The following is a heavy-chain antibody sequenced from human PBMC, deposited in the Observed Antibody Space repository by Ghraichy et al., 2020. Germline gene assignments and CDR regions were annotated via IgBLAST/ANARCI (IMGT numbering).Heavy chain of an antibody. J-gene: IGHJ6*02. CDR1: GGSISSGDYY. V-gene: IGHV4-30-4*01. D-gene: IGHD6-13*01. CDR3: AGMDSSSWYSYGMDV. CDR2: IYYSGNT. Sequence: SLNISCTVSGGSISSGDYYWSWIRQPPGKGLEWIGYIYYSGNTYYNPSLKSRVTISVDTSKNQFSLKLSSVTAADTAVYYCAGMDSSSWYSYGMDVWGQGTTVTVSS.